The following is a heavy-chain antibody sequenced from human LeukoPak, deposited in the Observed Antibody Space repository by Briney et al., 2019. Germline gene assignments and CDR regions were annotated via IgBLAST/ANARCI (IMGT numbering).Heavy chain of an antibody. CDR2: ISGSGEST. Sequence: GGSLRLSCAASGFTFSRYAMSWVRQAPGKGLEWVSAISGSGESTYYADSVKGRFTISRDNSKNTLYLQMNSLRAEDTAVYYCASGELDSLYYFDFWGQGTLVTVSS. V-gene: IGHV3-23*01. CDR1: GFTFSRYA. J-gene: IGHJ4*02. D-gene: IGHD1-1*01. CDR3: ASGELDSLYYFDF.